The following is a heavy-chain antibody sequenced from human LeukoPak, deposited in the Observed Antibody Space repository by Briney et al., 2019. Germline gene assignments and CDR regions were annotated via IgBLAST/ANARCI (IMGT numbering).Heavy chain of an antibody. Sequence: GASVKVSCKASGYTSTGYYMHWVRQAPGQGLEWMGRINPNSGGTNYAQKFQGRVTMTRDTSISTAYMELSRLRSDDTAVYYCARDRGVGATDFDYWGQGTLVTVSS. V-gene: IGHV1-2*06. J-gene: IGHJ4*02. D-gene: IGHD1-26*01. CDR1: GYTSTGYY. CDR2: INPNSGGT. CDR3: ARDRGVGATDFDY.